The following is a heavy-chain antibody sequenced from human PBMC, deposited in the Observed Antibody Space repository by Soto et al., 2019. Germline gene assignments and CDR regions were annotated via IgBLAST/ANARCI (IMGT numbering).Heavy chain of an antibody. V-gene: IGHV1-2*02. D-gene: IGHD4-17*01. CDR2: IYPKSGGT. CDR3: ARRALTTVTTVGLDS. Sequence: ASVKVSCKASGYTFTGHYIHWVRQVPAQGLEWMGWIYPKSGGTKYAQKFQGRVTMTRDTSISTVYMDLSRLRFDDTAVYYCARRALTTVTTVGLDSWGQGAPVTVSS. J-gene: IGHJ4*02. CDR1: GYTFTGHY.